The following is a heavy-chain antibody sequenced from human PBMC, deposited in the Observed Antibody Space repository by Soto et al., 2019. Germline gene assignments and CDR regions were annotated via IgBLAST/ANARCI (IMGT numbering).Heavy chain of an antibody. D-gene: IGHD6-13*01. CDR1: GFTFSSYA. CDR3: AKAPAGSTRYYYYMDV. J-gene: IGHJ6*03. Sequence: GGSLRLSCAASGFTFSSYAMSWVRQAPGKGLEWVSAISGSGGSTYYADSVKGRFTISRDNSKNTLYLQMNSLRAEDTAVYYCAKAPAGSTRYYYYMDVWGKGTTVTVSS. CDR2: ISGSGGST. V-gene: IGHV3-23*01.